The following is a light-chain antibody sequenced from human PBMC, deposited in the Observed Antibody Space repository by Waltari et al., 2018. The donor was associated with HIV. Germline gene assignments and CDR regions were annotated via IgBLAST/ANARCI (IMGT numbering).Light chain of an antibody. CDR1: QSVLYSSNNKNY. J-gene: IGKJ2*01. V-gene: IGKV4-1*01. CDR3: QQYYSAPPT. Sequence: DIVMTQSPDSLAVSLGERATLTRKPRQSVLYSSNNKNYLAWYQQKPGQPPKLLIYWAATRESGVPDRFSGSGSGSDFTLTISSLQAEDGAVYYCQQYYSAPPTFGQGTKLEIK. CDR2: WAA.